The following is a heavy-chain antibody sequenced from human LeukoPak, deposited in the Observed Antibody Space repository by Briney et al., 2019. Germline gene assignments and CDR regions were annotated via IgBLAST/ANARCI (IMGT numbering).Heavy chain of an antibody. J-gene: IGHJ4*02. V-gene: IGHV3-30-3*01. Sequence: PGGSLRLSCAASGCTFSSYAMHWVRQAPGKGLDWVAVISYDGSNKYHADSVKGRFTISRDNSKNTLYLQMNSLRAEDTAVYYCAKVFPYYDSSGRYFDYWGQGTLVTVSS. CDR3: AKVFPYYDSSGRYFDY. D-gene: IGHD3-22*01. CDR1: GCTFSSYA. CDR2: ISYDGSNK.